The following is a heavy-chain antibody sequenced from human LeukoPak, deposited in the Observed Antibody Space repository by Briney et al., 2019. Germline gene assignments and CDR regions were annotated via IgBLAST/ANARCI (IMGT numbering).Heavy chain of an antibody. CDR1: GFTFSNYA. CDR2: ISGSGGST. D-gene: IGHD6-19*01. V-gene: IGHV3-23*01. CDR3: AKSISVPGRRPEYYFDY. J-gene: IGHJ4*02. Sequence: GGSLRLSCAASGFTFSNYAMNWARQAPGKGLEWVSAISGSGGSTNYADSVKGRFTISRDNSKNTLYLQMNSLRAEDTAVYYCAKSISVPGRRPEYYFDYWGQGTLVTVSS.